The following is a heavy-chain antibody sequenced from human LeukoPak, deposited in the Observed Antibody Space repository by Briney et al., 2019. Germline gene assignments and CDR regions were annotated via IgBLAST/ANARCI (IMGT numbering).Heavy chain of an antibody. Sequence: PGGSLRLSCAASGFTFSSYAMHWVRQAPGKGLEWVAVISYDGSNKYYADSVKGRFTISRDNSKNSLYLQMNSLRAEDTALYYCARGHNGRDAFDIWGQGTMVTVSS. CDR2: ISYDGSNK. D-gene: IGHD2-8*01. CDR1: GFTFSSYA. J-gene: IGHJ3*02. CDR3: ARGHNGRDAFDI. V-gene: IGHV3-30*04.